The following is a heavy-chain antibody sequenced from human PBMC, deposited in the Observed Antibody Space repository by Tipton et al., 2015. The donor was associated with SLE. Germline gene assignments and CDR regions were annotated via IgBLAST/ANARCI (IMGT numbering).Heavy chain of an antibody. J-gene: IGHJ4*02. CDR1: GGSFSGYY. Sequence: LRLSCAVYGGSFSGYYWGWIRQPPGKGLEWIGSIYYSGSTYYNPSLKSRVTISVDTSKNQFSLKLSSVTAADTAVYYCARDVGDSSGSYFDYWGQGTLVTVSS. CDR2: IYYSGST. D-gene: IGHD6-19*01. V-gene: IGHV4-34*01. CDR3: ARDVGDSSGSYFDY.